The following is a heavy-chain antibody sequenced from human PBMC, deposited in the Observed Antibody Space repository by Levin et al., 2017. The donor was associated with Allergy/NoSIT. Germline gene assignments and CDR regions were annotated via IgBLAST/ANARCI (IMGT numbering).Heavy chain of an antibody. CDR3: AREDGSTFDY. J-gene: IGHJ4*02. CDR2: IYYSGST. Sequence: SETLSLTCTVSGGSISGGGYHWTWIRQHPEKGLEWIGYIYYSGSTFYNPSLKSRLMISVDTSKNPFSLNVSSVTAADTAVYYCAREDGSTFDYWGKGALVTVAS. CDR1: GGSISGGGYH. D-gene: IGHD2-2*03. V-gene: IGHV4-31*03.